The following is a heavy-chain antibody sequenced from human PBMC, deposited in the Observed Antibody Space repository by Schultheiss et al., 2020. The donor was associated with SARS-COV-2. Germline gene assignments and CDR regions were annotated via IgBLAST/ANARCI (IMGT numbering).Heavy chain of an antibody. D-gene: IGHD2-15*01. CDR2: IYYSGST. V-gene: IGHV4-39*07. J-gene: IGHJ5*02. CDR1: GGSISSSSYY. CDR3: ARLRYCSGGSCYGGFFWFDP. Sequence: SETLSLTCTVSGGSISSSSYYRGWIRQPPGKGLEWIGSIYYSGSTYYNPSLKSRVTISVDTSKNQFSLKLSSVTAADTAVYYCARLRYCSGGSCYGGFFWFDPWGQGTLVTVSS.